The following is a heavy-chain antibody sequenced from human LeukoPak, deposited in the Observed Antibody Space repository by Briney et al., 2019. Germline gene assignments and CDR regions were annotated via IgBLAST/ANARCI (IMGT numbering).Heavy chain of an antibody. J-gene: IGHJ5*02. CDR2: MNPNSGNT. D-gene: IGHD1-7*01. V-gene: IGHV1-8*01. CDR3: ARSRYNWNYRGKVNWFDP. CDR1: GYTFTSSD. Sequence: VSVKVSCKASGYTFTSSDINWVRQAPGQGLEWMGWMNPNSGNTGYAQKFQGRVTTTRNTSISTAYMELSSLRSEDTAVYYCARSRYNWNYRGKVNWFDPWGQGTLVTVSS.